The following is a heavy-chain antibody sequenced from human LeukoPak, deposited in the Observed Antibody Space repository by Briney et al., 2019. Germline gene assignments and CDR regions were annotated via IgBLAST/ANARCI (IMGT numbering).Heavy chain of an antibody. CDR1: GYTFTIYG. Sequence: ASVKVSCKASGYTFTIYGISWVRQAPGQGLEWMGWISAYNGNTNYAQKLQGRVTMTTDTSTSTAYMELRSLRSDDTAVYYCARVTGTTFYYGMDVWGQGTTVTVSS. CDR2: ISAYNGNT. D-gene: IGHD1-7*01. J-gene: IGHJ6*02. V-gene: IGHV1-18*01. CDR3: ARVTGTTFYYGMDV.